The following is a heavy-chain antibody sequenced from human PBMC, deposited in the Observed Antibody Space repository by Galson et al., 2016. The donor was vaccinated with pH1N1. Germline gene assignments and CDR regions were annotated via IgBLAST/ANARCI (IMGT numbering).Heavy chain of an antibody. CDR2: IFPGDSDT. J-gene: IGHJ6*03. CDR3: ARSPADPGHSYYYMDV. V-gene: IGHV5-51*03. Sequence: QSGAEVKKPGESLKISCKGSGYSFTSYWIGWVRQMPGKGLEWMGIIFPGDSDTRYSPSFQGQVTISADKSISTASLQWNSLRASEPAMYSWARSPADPGHSYYYMDVWGKGTTVSVSS. CDR1: GYSFTSYW.